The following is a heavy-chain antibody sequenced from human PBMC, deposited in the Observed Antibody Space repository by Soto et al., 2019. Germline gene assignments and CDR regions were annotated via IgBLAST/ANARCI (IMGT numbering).Heavy chain of an antibody. CDR3: ARVWTTTYDSSGYYMAYFDY. D-gene: IGHD3-22*01. Sequence: PGESLKISCKGSGYSFTSYWIGWVRQMPGKCLQWMWVIYPGDSDTRYIPSFQGQGTISADKSVSTAYLQWSSLKASATAMYYCARVWTTTYDSSGYYMAYFDYWGQGTLVTVS. CDR2: IYPGDSDT. V-gene: IGHV5-51*01. J-gene: IGHJ4*02. CDR1: GYSFTSYW.